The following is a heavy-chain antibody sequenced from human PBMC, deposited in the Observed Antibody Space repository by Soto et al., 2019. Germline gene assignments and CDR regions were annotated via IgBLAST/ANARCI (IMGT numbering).Heavy chain of an antibody. J-gene: IGHJ4*02. Sequence: SLRLSCAASGLTFDDYAMHWVQQAPGKGLEWDSGSAFNSGNTAYADSVKGRFTLSRDNAKNSLYLQMNSLRAEDTAVYYCARSGYNWNDGARGYFDYWGQGTLVTVS. CDR1: GLTFDDYA. V-gene: IGHV3-9*01. D-gene: IGHD1-20*01. CDR3: ARSGYNWNDGARGYFDY. CDR2: SAFNSGNT.